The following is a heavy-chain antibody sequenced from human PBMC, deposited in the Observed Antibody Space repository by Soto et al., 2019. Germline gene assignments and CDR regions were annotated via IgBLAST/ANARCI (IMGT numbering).Heavy chain of an antibody. CDR2: ISYDGSNK. J-gene: IGHJ4*02. CDR3: EKDRREVGNSAFYVDF. V-gene: IGHV3-30-3*01. D-gene: IGHD1-26*01. CDR1: GFTFSSYA. Sequence: PGGSLRLSCAASGFTFSSYAMHWVRQAPGKGLEWVAVISYDGSNKYYADSVKGRFTISRDNSHNTLYLQVHSLTAEDTAVYYCEKDRREVGNSAFYVDFWGQGAQVTVSX.